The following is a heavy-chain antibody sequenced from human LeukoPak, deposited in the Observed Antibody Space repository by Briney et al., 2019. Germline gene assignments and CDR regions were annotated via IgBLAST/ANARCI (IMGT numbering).Heavy chain of an antibody. CDR2: MYTSGST. CDR3: AREPSTAAGTGTPFDC. V-gene: IGHV4-4*07. J-gene: IGHJ4*02. CDR1: GGSISSYF. Sequence: SETLSLTCTVSGGSISSYFWSWLRQPAGTGLEWIGRMYTSGSTNCNHSLKSRVIMSVDTSKNQFSLNLSSVTAADTAVYYCAREPSTAAGTGTPFDCWGQGTLVTVSS. D-gene: IGHD6-13*01.